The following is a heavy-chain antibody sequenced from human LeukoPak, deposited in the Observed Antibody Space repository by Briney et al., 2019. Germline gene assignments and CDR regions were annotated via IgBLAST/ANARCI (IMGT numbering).Heavy chain of an antibody. CDR2: INPANGIT. CDR3: ARRGIVVVPAAKQGNYYYYMDV. D-gene: IGHD2-2*01. J-gene: IGHJ6*03. V-gene: IGHV1-3*01. CDR1: GYTFTSYA. Sequence: ASVKVSCKASGYTFTSYAIHWVRQAPGQRLEWMGWINPANGITKYSQKFQGRVTITSDTSASTAHMELRSLRSDDTAVYYCARRGIVVVPAAKQGNYYYYMDVWGKGTTVTVSS.